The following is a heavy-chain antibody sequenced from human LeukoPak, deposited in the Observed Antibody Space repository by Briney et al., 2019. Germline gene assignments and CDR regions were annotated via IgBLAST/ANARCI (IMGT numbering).Heavy chain of an antibody. J-gene: IGHJ4*02. V-gene: IGHV1-46*01. D-gene: IGHD6-13*01. CDR1: GYTFSIYY. CDR2: INPSGGST. CDR3: ARGGRSWYAEYDY. Sequence: ASVKVSCKASGYTFSIYYMHWVRQAPGQGLEWMGIINPSGGSTSYAQKVQGRVTMTRDTSTSTVYMELSSLRSEDTAIYYCARGGRSWYAEYDYWGQGTLVTVSS.